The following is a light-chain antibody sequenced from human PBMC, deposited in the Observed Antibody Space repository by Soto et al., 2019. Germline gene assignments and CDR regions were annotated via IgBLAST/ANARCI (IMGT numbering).Light chain of an antibody. Sequence: IQMTQSRSSLSSSVGDRATITWRASQSIINYLNWYQQKPGQDTKLLMYAASTLHSGAPSRFSGSGSGTEFTLTISSMQPEDFATYYCKQDYSTHWTFGQGTQLDIK. CDR3: KQDYSTHWT. CDR2: AAS. V-gene: IGKV1-39*01. J-gene: IGKJ1*01. CDR1: QSIINY.